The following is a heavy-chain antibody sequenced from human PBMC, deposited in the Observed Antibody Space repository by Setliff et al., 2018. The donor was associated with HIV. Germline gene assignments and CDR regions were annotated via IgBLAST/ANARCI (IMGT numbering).Heavy chain of an antibody. CDR2: INVGNGDT. CDR3: ARGALLAVFDFDH. V-gene: IGHV1-3*01. J-gene: IGHJ4*02. D-gene: IGHD3-10*01. CDR1: GYTFTTYS. Sequence: ASVKVSCKASGYTFTTYSLHWVRQAPGHSLEWMGWINVGNGDTNYSPEVQGRISITRDTSANTAYMELSSLRSDDTAVYFCARGALLAVFDFDHWGQGTQVTVSS.